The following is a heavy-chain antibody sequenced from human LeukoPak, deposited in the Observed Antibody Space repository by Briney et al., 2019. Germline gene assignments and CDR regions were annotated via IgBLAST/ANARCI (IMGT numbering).Heavy chain of an antibody. CDR2: INAYNDNT. V-gene: IGHV1-18*01. CDR1: GYTFTNYG. D-gene: IGHD6-19*01. J-gene: IGHJ3*02. Sequence: ASVKVSCKASGYTFTNYGISWVRQAPGQGLEWMGWINAYNDNTNYAQKLQDRVTMTTDTSTSTAYMELRSLRSDDTAVYYCARGQIAVEPDAFDIWGQGTMVTVSS. CDR3: ARGQIAVEPDAFDI.